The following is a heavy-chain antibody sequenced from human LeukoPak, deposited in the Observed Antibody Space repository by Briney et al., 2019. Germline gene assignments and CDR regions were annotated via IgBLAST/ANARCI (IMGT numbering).Heavy chain of an antibody. CDR3: AREPYSGYDPGYFDY. CDR1: GGSISSSSYY. CDR2: IYYSGST. V-gene: IGHV4-39*07. J-gene: IGHJ4*02. D-gene: IGHD5-12*01. Sequence: SETLSLTCTVSGGSISSSSYYWGWIRQPPGKGLEWIGSIYYSGSTYYNPSLKSRVTISVDTSKNQFSLKLSSVTAADTAVYYCAREPYSGYDPGYFDYWGPGTLVTVSS.